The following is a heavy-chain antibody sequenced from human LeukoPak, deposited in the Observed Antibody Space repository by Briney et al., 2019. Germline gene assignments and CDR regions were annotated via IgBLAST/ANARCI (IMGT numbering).Heavy chain of an antibody. V-gene: IGHV1-46*01. CDR1: EYTFTNYY. CDR3: ARDQYYDTSGYHGMDV. D-gene: IGHD3-22*01. Sequence: ASVKVSCKASEYTFTNYYIHWVRQAPGQGLEWLGIINPSGGGTSYAQKVQGRVTMTRDTSTSTVYMELSSLRSEDTAVYYCARDQYYDTSGYHGMDVWGQGTTVTVSS. J-gene: IGHJ6*02. CDR2: INPSGGGT.